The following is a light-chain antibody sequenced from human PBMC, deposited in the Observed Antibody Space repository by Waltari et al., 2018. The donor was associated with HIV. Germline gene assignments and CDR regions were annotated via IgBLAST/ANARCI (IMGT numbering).Light chain of an antibody. CDR2: EDT. J-gene: IGLJ2*01. V-gene: IGLV3-1*01. CDR1: KLGERY. CDR3: QAWDKTVV. Sequence: SYDLTQPPSVSVSPGQTASITCSGDKLGERYVFWYQQKPGQSPVLVIYEDTERPSGIPERVSGSNSGNTATLTISGTQAIDEADYYCQAWDKTVVFGGGTKLTVL.